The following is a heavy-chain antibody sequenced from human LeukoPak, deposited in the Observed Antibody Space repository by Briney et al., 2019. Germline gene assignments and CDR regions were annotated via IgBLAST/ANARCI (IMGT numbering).Heavy chain of an antibody. Sequence: GGSLRLSCAASGFTFDDYAMHWVRQAPGKGLEWVSGISWNSGSIGYADSVKGRFTISRDNAKNSLYLQMSSLRAEDTAVYYCARGHGVVAASDDAFDIWGQGTMVTVSS. V-gene: IGHV3-9*01. CDR3: ARGHGVVAASDDAFDI. CDR1: GFTFDDYA. CDR2: ISWNSGSI. J-gene: IGHJ3*02. D-gene: IGHD2-2*01.